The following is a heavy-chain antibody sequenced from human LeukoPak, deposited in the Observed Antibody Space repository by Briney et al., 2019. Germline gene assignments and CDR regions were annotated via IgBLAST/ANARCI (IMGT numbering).Heavy chain of an antibody. Sequence: GGSLRLSCAASGLTVSSSYMSWVRQAPGKGLEWLSIIYNDGSTYYADSMKGRFTISRDNSKNTLYLQVNSLRAEDTAMYYCARNILAFDIWGQGTMVTVSS. V-gene: IGHV3-53*01. D-gene: IGHD2/OR15-2a*01. CDR3: ARNILAFDI. CDR2: IYNDGST. CDR1: GLTVSSSY. J-gene: IGHJ3*02.